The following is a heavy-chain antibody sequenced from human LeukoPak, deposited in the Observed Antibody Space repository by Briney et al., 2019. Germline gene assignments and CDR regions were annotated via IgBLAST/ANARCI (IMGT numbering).Heavy chain of an antibody. CDR2: INPNSGGT. V-gene: IGHV1-2*04. D-gene: IGHD2-15*01. Sequence: ASVKVSCKASGHTFTGHYMHWVRQAPGQGLEWMGWINPNSGGTNYAQKFQGWVTMTRDTSISTTYLGLSRLRYDDTAVYYCAREYSSSWFDSWGQGTLVTVSS. CDR1: GHTFTGHY. CDR3: AREYSSSWFDS. J-gene: IGHJ5*01.